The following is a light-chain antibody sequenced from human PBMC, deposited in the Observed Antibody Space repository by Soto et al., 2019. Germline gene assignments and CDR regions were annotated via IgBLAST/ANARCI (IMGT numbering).Light chain of an antibody. CDR1: ASDVGVYNY. J-gene: IGLJ1*01. V-gene: IGLV2-8*01. Sequence: QSVLTQPPSASGSLGQSVTISCTGTASDVGVYNYVSWYQQHPGKAPKLMIYEVTKRPSGVPDRFSGSKSGNTASLTVSGLQAEDEADYYCSSYAGSSTLYVFGTGTKATV. CDR3: SSYAGSSTLYV. CDR2: EVT.